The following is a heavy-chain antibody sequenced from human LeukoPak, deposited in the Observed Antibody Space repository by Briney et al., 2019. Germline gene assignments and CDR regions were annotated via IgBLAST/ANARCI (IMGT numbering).Heavy chain of an antibody. CDR1: GFTFSSYS. D-gene: IGHD6-19*01. CDR3: ATGTTNIAVAGTDFDY. Sequence: PGGSLRLSRAASGFTFSSYSMNWVRQAPGKGLEWVSSISSSSSYIYYADSVKGRFTISRDNAKNSLYLQMNSLRAEDTAVYYCATGTTNIAVAGTDFDYWGQGTLVTVSS. CDR2: ISSSSSYI. V-gene: IGHV3-21*01. J-gene: IGHJ4*02.